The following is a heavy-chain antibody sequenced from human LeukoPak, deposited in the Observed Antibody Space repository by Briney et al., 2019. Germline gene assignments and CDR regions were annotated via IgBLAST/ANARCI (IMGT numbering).Heavy chain of an antibody. Sequence: GGSLRLSCAVSGFTFSSYAMSWVRQAPGKELEWLSGVSPPGGGTYYADSVKGRFTISRDDSKNTLSLQMNSLRVEDTAVYYCARDLAWGAFDYWGQGTLVTVSS. CDR2: VSPPGGGT. CDR3: ARDLAWGAFDY. J-gene: IGHJ4*02. V-gene: IGHV3-23*01. CDR1: GFTFSSYA. D-gene: IGHD7-27*01.